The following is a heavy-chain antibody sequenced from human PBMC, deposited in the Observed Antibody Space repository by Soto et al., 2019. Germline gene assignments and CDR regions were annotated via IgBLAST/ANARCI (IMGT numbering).Heavy chain of an antibody. Sequence: SSETLSLTCAVYGGSFSGYYWSWIRQPPGKGLEWIGEINHSGSTNYNPSLKSRVTISVDTSKNQFSLKLSSVTAADTAVYYCARVLVVFDYWGQGTLVTVSS. V-gene: IGHV4-34*01. J-gene: IGHJ4*02. D-gene: IGHD2-15*01. CDR2: INHSGST. CDR3: ARVLVVFDY. CDR1: GGSFSGYY.